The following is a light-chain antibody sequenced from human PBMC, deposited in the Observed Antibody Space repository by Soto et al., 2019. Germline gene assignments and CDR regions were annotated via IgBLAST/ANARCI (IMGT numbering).Light chain of an antibody. Sequence: EIVMTQSPATLSVSPGERATLSCRASQSVSSNLAWYQQKPGQAPRLFIYGASTRATGIPARLSGSGSGTKFTLTISSLQSEDFAVYYCQQYKNWPPRTFGQGTKV. CDR1: QSVSSN. J-gene: IGKJ1*01. CDR2: GAS. V-gene: IGKV3-15*01. CDR3: QQYKNWPPRT.